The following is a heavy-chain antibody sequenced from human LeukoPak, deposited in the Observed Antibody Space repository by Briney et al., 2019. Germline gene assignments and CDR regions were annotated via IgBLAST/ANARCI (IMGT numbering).Heavy chain of an antibody. D-gene: IGHD3-22*01. Sequence: SETLSLTCTVSGGSVSSGSYYWSWIRQPPGKGLEWIGYIYYSGSTNYNPSLKSRVTISVDTSKNQFSLRLSSVTAADTAVYYCARHRYYYDSSGYYYQPWGQGTLVTVSS. J-gene: IGHJ5*02. CDR3: ARHRYYYDSSGYYYQP. CDR1: GGSVSSGSYY. V-gene: IGHV4-61*01. CDR2: IYYSGST.